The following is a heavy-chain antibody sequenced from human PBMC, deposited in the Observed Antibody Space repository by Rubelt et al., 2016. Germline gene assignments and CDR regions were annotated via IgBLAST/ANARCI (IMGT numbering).Heavy chain of an antibody. V-gene: IGHV4-59*08. CDR2: IYYSGST. Sequence: QVQLQESGPGLVKPSETLSLTCTVSGDSISSYYWSWIRQPPGKGLEWIGYIYYSGSTYYNPSFKSRVTISGDTSKNQFSLRLSSGTAAGTAVYYCARQNRYYYYGMDVWGQGTTVTVSS. CDR1: GDSISSYY. J-gene: IGHJ6*02. CDR3: ARQNRYYYYGMDV.